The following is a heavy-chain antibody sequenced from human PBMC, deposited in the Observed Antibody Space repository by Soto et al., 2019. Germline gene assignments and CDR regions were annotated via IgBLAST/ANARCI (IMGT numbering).Heavy chain of an antibody. CDR2: ISGSGGST. V-gene: IGHV3-23*01. CDR1: GLTFKSYA. J-gene: IGHJ4*02. Sequence: EVHLLESGGGLVQPGGSLRLSCAASGLTFKSYAMSWVRQAPGKGLEWVSGISGSGGSTDYADSVKGRFTISRDNSKTTLDLKMNSLIGEDTALYYCAKGQYSGVAGGLDYWGQGTLVTVSS. CDR3: AKGQYSGVAGGLDY. D-gene: IGHD1-26*01.